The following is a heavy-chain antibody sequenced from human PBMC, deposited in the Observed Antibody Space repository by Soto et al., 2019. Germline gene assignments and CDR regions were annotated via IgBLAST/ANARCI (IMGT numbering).Heavy chain of an antibody. V-gene: IGHV3-30*03. J-gene: IGHJ4*02. D-gene: IGHD3-10*01. Sequence: QVQLVESGGGVVQPGRSLRLSCAASGFPFTSYGMHWVREGPGKGLEWLAVISYDGSNKFYADSVKGRFTISRDNSKNPLYLPLNSLRPEDTALYYCVGGQFYFDYRGQGTLVIVSS. CDR3: VGGQFYFDY. CDR1: GFPFTSYG. CDR2: ISYDGSNK.